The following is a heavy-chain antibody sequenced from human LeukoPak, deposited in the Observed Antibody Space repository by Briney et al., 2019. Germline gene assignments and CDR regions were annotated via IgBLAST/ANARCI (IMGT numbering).Heavy chain of an antibody. Sequence: SETLSLTCTVSGGSIRSFYWAWIRQPPGKGLEWIGFIYYSGSTNYNPSLKSRVTISVDTSKNQFPLKLSPVTTADTAGYYCARGGMTRVRYGDYYDGLAVCGQGTPVTVSS. J-gene: IGHJ6*02. CDR3: ARGGMTRVRYGDYYDGLAV. V-gene: IGHV4-59*01. CDR1: GGSIRSFY. D-gene: IGHD4-17*01. CDR2: IYYSGST.